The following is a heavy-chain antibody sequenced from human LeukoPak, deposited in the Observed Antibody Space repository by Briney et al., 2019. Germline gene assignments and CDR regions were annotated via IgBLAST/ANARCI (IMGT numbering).Heavy chain of an antibody. D-gene: IGHD3-10*01. J-gene: IGHJ4*02. CDR3: ARACGSGSFYKGSDY. CDR1: DFTFSTYS. V-gene: IGHV3-21*01. Sequence: GGCLRLSCAASDFTFSTYSMNWVRQAPGKGLEWVSSISSGSSYIYYADSVKGRFTISRDNAKNSLYLQMNSLRAEDTAVYYCARACGSGSFYKGSDYWGQGTLLTVSS. CDR2: ISSGSSYI.